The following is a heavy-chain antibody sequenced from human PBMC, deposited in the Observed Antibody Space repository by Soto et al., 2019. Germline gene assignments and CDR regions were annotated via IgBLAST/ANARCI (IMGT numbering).Heavy chain of an antibody. J-gene: IGHJ6*02. V-gene: IGHV1-18*01. D-gene: IGHD2-21*02. CDR2: ISAYNGNI. CDR1: GYTFTNYG. CDR3: ASSYCGGNCYSNIPLDYIHYGMDV. Sequence: QVQLVQSGAEVKKPGASVKVSCKASGYTFTNYGISWVRQAPGQGLEWMGWISAYNGNINYAQKLQGRVTMTTDTATSPEYMELRTLRSDDTAMYYCASSYCGGNCYSNIPLDYIHYGMDVWGQGTTVTVSS.